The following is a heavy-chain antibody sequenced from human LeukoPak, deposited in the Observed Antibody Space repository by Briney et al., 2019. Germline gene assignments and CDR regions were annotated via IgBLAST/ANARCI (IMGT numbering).Heavy chain of an antibody. CDR2: LDPSGGST. Sequence: ASVKVSCKASGYTFTSYYMHWVRQAPGHGLEWMGILDPSGGSTSYAQKFQGRVTMTRDMSTSTVYMELSRLRSEDTAVYYCARGYDSSGYYYTWGQGTLVTVSS. J-gene: IGHJ5*02. D-gene: IGHD3-22*01. V-gene: IGHV1-46*01. CDR3: ARGYDSSGYYYT. CDR1: GYTFTSYY.